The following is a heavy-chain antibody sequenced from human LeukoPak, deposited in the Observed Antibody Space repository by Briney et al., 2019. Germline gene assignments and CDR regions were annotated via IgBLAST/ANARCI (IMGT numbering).Heavy chain of an antibody. CDR1: GGSFSGYY. J-gene: IGHJ4*02. V-gene: IGHV4-34*01. D-gene: IGHD3-22*01. CDR2: INHSGST. Sequence: PSETLSLTCAVYGGSFSGYYWSWIRQPPGKGLEWIGEINHSGSTNYNPSLKSRVTISVDTSKNQFSLKLSSVTAADTAVYYCARAQPGSSGYKVPPDYFDYWGQGTLVTVSS. CDR3: ARAQPGSSGYKVPPDYFDY.